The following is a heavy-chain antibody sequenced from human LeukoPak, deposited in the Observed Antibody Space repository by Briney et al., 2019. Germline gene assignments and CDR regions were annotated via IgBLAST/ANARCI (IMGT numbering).Heavy chain of an antibody. Sequence: GGSLRLSCAASGFTFSDYWMTWVHQAPGKGLEWVANIKQDGSEKDYVDSVKGRFTISRDNTNNSLYLQMDSLRVEDTAVYYCARKGGYSSGYYYWGQGTLVTVSS. CDR1: GFTFSDYW. J-gene: IGHJ4*02. D-gene: IGHD3-22*01. V-gene: IGHV3-7*01. CDR2: IKQDGSEK. CDR3: ARKGGYSSGYYY.